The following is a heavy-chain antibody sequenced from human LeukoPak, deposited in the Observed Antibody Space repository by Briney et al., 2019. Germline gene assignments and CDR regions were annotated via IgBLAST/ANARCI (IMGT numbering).Heavy chain of an antibody. Sequence: PSETLSLTCAVSGFSISSGYYWGWIRQPPGKGLEWIGSIYHSGSTYYNPSLKSRVTISVDTSKNQFSLKLSSVTAADTAVYYCARPYSYYDFWSGYFNWFDPWGQGTLVTVSS. CDR1: GFSISSGYY. D-gene: IGHD3-3*01. CDR2: IYHSGST. J-gene: IGHJ5*02. CDR3: ARPYSYYDFWSGYFNWFDP. V-gene: IGHV4-38-2*01.